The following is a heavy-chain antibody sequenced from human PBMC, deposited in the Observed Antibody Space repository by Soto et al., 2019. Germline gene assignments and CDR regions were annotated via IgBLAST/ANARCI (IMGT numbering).Heavy chain of an antibody. CDR2: IIPIFGTA. V-gene: IGHV1-69*01. CDR1: GGTFSSYS. Sequence: VSSLQVSCTASGGTFSSYSSSWVRHAPGQGLEWMGGIIPIFGTANYAQKFQGRVTITADESTSTAYMELSSLRSEDTAVYYCARDTNLKGIAAGGPGRYYAYGRELWGHGTRVPVAS. D-gene: IGHD6-13*01. J-gene: IGHJ6*02. CDR3: ARDTNLKGIAAGGPGRYYAYGREL.